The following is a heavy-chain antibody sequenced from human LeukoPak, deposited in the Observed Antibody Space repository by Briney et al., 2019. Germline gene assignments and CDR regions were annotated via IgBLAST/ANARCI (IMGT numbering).Heavy chain of an antibody. D-gene: IGHD6-19*01. CDR2: IYYSGST. Sequence: PSETLSLTCTVSGGSISSYYWSWIRQPPGKGLEWIGYIYYSGSTNYNPSLKSRVTISVDTSKNQFSLKLSSVTAADTAAYYCARKAVADGGWFDPWGQGTLVTVSS. CDR1: GGSISSYY. V-gene: IGHV4-59*08. J-gene: IGHJ5*02. CDR3: ARKAVADGGWFDP.